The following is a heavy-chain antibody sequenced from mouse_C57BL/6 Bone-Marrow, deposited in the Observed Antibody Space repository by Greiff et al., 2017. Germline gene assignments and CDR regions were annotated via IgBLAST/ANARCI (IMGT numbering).Heavy chain of an antibody. D-gene: IGHD1-1*01. V-gene: IGHV1-59*01. CDR3: ARWRGYGSSYDYYVWTT. CDR2: IDPSDSYT. J-gene: IGHJ4*01. CDR1: GYTFTSYW. Sequence: QVQLQQPGAELVRPGTSVKLSCKASGYTFTSYWMHWVKQRPGQGLEWIGVIDPSDSYTNYNQKFKGKATLTVDTSSSTAYMQLSSLTSEDSAVYYCARWRGYGSSYDYYVWTTGVKEPQSPSPQ.